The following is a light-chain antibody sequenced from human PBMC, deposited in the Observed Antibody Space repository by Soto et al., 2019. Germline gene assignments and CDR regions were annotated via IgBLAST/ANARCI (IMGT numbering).Light chain of an antibody. Sequence: DLQMTQSPSSLSASVGDRVTIRCRASQSISRYLNWYQKKPGKAPKVLIYDASSLESGVPSRFSGRGSGTDFTITISSLQLEDFATYYCQQTYNTPLTFGGGTKVEI. J-gene: IGKJ4*01. CDR2: DAS. V-gene: IGKV1-39*01. CDR1: QSISRY. CDR3: QQTYNTPLT.